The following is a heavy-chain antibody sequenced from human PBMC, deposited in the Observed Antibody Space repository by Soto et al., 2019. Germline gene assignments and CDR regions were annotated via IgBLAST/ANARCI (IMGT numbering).Heavy chain of an antibody. D-gene: IGHD2-2*01. CDR3: ARLHGYCISSSCHGHYAMDV. CDR2: IYYSGTT. V-gene: IGHV4-39*01. J-gene: IGHJ6*02. CDR1: SASISSSSYT. Sequence: QLQLQESGPGLVKPSETLSLTCTVSSASISSSSYTWGWIRQPPGKVLEWIGSIYYSGTTYYNPSLNSPVHVSVDTSKNHCYLPVTSATAADTAVYYSARLHGYCISSSCHGHYAMDVWGQGTTVTVSS.